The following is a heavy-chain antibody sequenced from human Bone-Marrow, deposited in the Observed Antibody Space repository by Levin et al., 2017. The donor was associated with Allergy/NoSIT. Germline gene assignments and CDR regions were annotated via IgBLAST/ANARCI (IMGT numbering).Heavy chain of an antibody. J-gene: IGHJ4*02. CDR2: IYNSGTT. V-gene: IGHV4-30-4*01. CDR3: ARSREASFKSWTGYSFGD. CDR1: GGSISSFDFS. D-gene: IGHD3/OR15-3a*01. Sequence: LRLSCIVSGGSISSFDFSWNWVRQSPGRGLEWIGYIYNSGTTYYNPSLKSRVTMSVDTSKNQFSLNLRSVSDADTAVYFCARSREASFKSWTGYSFGDWGQGILVTVSS.